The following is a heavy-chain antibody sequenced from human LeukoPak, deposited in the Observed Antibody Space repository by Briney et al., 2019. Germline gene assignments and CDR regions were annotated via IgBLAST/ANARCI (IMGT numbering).Heavy chain of an antibody. CDR2: ISWNSGSI. Sequence: GRSLRLSCAASGFTFDDYAMHWVRHAPGKGLEWVSGISWNSGSIGYADSVKGRFTISRDNAKNSLYLQMNSLRAEDTALYYCVRYDYVWGSYHPWGQGTLVTVSS. J-gene: IGHJ5*02. CDR3: VRYDYVWGSYHP. V-gene: IGHV3-9*01. D-gene: IGHD3-16*02. CDR1: GFTFDDYA.